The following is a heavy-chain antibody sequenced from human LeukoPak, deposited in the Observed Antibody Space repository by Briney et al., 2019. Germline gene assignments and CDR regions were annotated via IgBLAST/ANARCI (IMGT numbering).Heavy chain of an antibody. Sequence: ASVKVSCKASGYTFTSYGISWVRQAPGQGLEWMGWISAYNGNTNYAQKLQGRVTMTTDTSTSTAYMELRSLRSDDTAVYYCAREAITMVRGVIIINYYYMDVWGKGTTVTVSS. V-gene: IGHV1-18*01. CDR1: GYTFTSYG. CDR3: AREAITMVRGVIIINYYYMDV. CDR2: ISAYNGNT. J-gene: IGHJ6*03. D-gene: IGHD3-10*01.